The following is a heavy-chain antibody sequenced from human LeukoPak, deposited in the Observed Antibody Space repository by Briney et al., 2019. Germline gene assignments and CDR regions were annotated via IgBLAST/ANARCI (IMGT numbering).Heavy chain of an antibody. D-gene: IGHD1-26*01. Sequence: GSAVQVSCKASGYTFTNYGIDWVRPAPGQGVEGMGWIGTYNGNTHYAQKLQGRVTMTTDTSTSTAYMELRSLRSDDTAVYYCARDRWIGGATTFDYWGQGTLVTVSS. CDR3: ARDRWIGGATTFDY. V-gene: IGHV1-18*01. CDR2: IGTYNGNT. J-gene: IGHJ4*02. CDR1: GYTFTNYG.